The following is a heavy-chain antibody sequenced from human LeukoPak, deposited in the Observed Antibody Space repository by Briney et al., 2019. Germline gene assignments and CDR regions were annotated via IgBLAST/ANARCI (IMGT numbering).Heavy chain of an antibody. V-gene: IGHV1-2*02. CDR2: INPNSGGT. CDR3: ARDLDYGGNSYYYYGMDV. J-gene: IGHJ6*02. D-gene: IGHD4-23*01. Sequence: SVKVSCKASGYTFTGYYMHWVRQAPGQGLEWMGWINPNSGGTNYAQKFQGRVTMTRDTSISTAYMELSRLRSDDTAVYYCARDLDYGGNSYYYYGMDVWGQGTTVTVSS. CDR1: GYTFTGYY.